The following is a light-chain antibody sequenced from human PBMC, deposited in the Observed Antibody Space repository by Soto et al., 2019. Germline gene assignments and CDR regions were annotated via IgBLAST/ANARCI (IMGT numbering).Light chain of an antibody. CDR1: SSDVGSYDY. CDR3: AAWDDSLRGFYV. Sequence: QSVLIQPPSVSGSPGQSVTISCTGTSSDVGSYDYVSWYQQHPGTVPKPMIYNVNTQPSGVPDRFSGSKSGTTASMTISELRSEDEADYYCAAWDDSLRGFYVFGTGTKVTVL. V-gene: IGLV2-11*01. J-gene: IGLJ1*01. CDR2: NVN.